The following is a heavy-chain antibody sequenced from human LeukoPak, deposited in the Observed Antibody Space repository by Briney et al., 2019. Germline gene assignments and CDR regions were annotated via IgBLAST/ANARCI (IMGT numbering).Heavy chain of an antibody. CDR1: GFTFSSYG. V-gene: IGHV3-23*01. Sequence: GGSLTLSCAASGFTFSSYGMSWVGQAPGKGLEWVSGISISGDSTYYADSVKGRFTISRDNSKNTLYLQMNSLRAEDTAVYYCATLSVAAADWDDDYWGQGTLLTVSS. CDR3: ATLSVAAADWDDDY. CDR2: ISISGDST. J-gene: IGHJ4*02. D-gene: IGHD6-13*01.